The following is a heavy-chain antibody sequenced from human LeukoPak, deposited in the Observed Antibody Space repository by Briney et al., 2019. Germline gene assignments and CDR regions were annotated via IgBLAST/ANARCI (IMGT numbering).Heavy chain of an antibody. J-gene: IGHJ4*02. Sequence: PGGSPRLSCSASGFTFSSYAIHWVRQAPGKGLEYVSGISSNGGSTYNADSVKGRFTISRDNSKNTLYLQMNSLRAEDTAVYYCAKDGVRIAASGLLDNWGQGTLVTVSS. CDR3: AKDGVRIAASGLLDN. CDR1: GFTFSSYA. D-gene: IGHD6-13*01. CDR2: ISSNGGST. V-gene: IGHV3-64*04.